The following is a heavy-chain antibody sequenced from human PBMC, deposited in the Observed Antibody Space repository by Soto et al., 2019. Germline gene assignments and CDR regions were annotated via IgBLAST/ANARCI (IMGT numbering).Heavy chain of an antibody. Sequence: SETLSLTCTVSGGSISSGGYYWSWIRQHPGKGLEWIGYIYYSGSTYYNPSLKSQVTISVDTSKNQFSLKLSSVTAADTAVYYCARGLIVATIQPGYFDYWGQGTTVTVSS. CDR1: GGSISSGGYY. CDR2: IYYSGST. CDR3: ARGLIVATIQPGYFDY. V-gene: IGHV4-31*01. J-gene: IGHJ4*02. D-gene: IGHD5-12*01.